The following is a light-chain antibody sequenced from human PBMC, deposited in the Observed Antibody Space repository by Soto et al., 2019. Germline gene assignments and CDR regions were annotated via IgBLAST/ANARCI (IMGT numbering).Light chain of an antibody. CDR2: DAS. CDR3: QQYAYSPPHS. V-gene: IGKV3-20*01. Sequence: DIVLTQSPGTLSLSPGERATLSCRASQSLGTDYLAWYQQKPGQAPRLLIYDASRRATGIPLRFSGSGSGADFTLTIITLEPEDFAVYYCQQYAYSPPHSFGQGTKLEIK. CDR1: QSLGTDY. J-gene: IGKJ2*03.